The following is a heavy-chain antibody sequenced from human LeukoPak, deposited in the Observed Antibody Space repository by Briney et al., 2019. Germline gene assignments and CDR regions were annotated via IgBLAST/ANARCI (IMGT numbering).Heavy chain of an antibody. CDR2: INHSGST. J-gene: IGHJ4*02. CDR3: ARGGLFRGGVIVWSDYFDY. Sequence: SETLSLTCTVSGGSISGYYWSWIRQPPGKGLEWIGEINHSGSTNYNPSLKSRVTISVDTSKNQFSLKLSSVTAADTAVYYCARGGLFRGGVIVWSDYFDYWGQGTLVTVSS. D-gene: IGHD3-16*02. CDR1: GGSISGYY. V-gene: IGHV4-34*01.